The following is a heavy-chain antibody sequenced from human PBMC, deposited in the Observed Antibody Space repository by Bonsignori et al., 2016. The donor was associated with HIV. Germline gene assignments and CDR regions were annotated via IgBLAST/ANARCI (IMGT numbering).Heavy chain of an antibody. CDR2: ISNSGSA. CDR3: ARELSGWFDP. D-gene: IGHD1-14*01. J-gene: IGHJ5*02. Sequence: QVQLQESGPGLVKPSETLSLTCTVSGGSISGYYWSWLRQSPGKGLKWIGYISNSGSAKYSPSLKSRVTISLDTSNNQFSLKLTSVTAADTAVYYCARELSGWFDPWGQGTLVTVLL. CDR1: GGSISGYY. V-gene: IGHV4-59*01.